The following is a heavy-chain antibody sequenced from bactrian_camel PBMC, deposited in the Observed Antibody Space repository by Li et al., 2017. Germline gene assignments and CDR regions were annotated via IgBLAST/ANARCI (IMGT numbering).Heavy chain of an antibody. CDR3: AHDENGASWADWRDASEYNY. D-gene: IGHD6*01. CDR1: ASTFDRKC. J-gene: IGHJ4*01. Sequence: HVQLVESGGDSVQAGGSLTLSCVTSASTFDRKCMAWFRQIPGKEREGVAALYTGSGGPGYADSVKGRFTISHVKANNTLFLRKTGLKPEDTGMYYCAHDENGASWADWRDASEYNYWGQGTQVTV. CDR2: LYTGSGGP. V-gene: IGHV3S1*01.